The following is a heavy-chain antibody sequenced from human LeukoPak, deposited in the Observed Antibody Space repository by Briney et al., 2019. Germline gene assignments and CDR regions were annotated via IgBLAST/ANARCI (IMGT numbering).Heavy chain of an antibody. V-gene: IGHV3-7*01. CDR2: IKQDGSEK. D-gene: IGHD3-9*01. CDR1: GFIFSNYW. CDR3: ARGGRDDILTGREYYYYGMDV. J-gene: IGHJ6*02. Sequence: PGGSLRLSCAASGFIFSNYWMSWVRQAPGKGLEWVANIKQDGSEKYYVDSVKGRFTISRDNAKNSLYLQMNSLRAEGTAVYYCARGGRDDILTGREYYYYGMDVWGQGTTVTVSS.